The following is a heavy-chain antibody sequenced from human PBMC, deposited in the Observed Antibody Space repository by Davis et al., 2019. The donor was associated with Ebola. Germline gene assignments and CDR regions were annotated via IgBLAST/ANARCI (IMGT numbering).Heavy chain of an antibody. D-gene: IGHD2-2*02. Sequence: PGGSLRLSCAASGFTFSDYYMSWIRQAPGKGLEWVSYISSSGSNIYYADSVKGRSTISRDNSNNTVYLQMNSLRAEDTAVYYCARLDCTSTSCYTGNFYYYYGVDVWGQGTTVTVSS. V-gene: IGHV3-11*01. CDR1: GFTFSDYY. CDR2: ISSSGSNI. CDR3: ARLDCTSTSCYTGNFYYYYGVDV. J-gene: IGHJ6*02.